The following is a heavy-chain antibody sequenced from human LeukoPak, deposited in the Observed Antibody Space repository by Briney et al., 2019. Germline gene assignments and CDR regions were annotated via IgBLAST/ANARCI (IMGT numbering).Heavy chain of an antibody. D-gene: IGHD2-21*02. CDR3: ARTYCGGDCYYSYFDY. CDR1: GYSFTTYW. J-gene: IGHJ4*02. Sequence: GESLQISCKGSGYSFTTYWIGWVRQMPGKGLEWMGMIYPGDSETRYRPSFQGQVTISADKSISTAYLQWSSLKASDTAMYYCARTYCGGDCYYSYFDYWGQGTLVTVSS. V-gene: IGHV5-51*01. CDR2: IYPGDSET.